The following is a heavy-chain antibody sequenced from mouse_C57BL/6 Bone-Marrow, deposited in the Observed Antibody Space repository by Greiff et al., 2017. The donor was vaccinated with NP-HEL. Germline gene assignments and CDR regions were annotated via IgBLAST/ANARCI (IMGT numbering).Heavy chain of an antibody. CDR1: GFTFSSYA. CDR3: TPYDYDDFAY. J-gene: IGHJ3*01. D-gene: IGHD2-4*01. V-gene: IGHV5-9-1*02. CDR2: ISSGGDYI. Sequence: DVMLVESGEGLVKPGGSLKLSCAASGFTFSSYAMSWVRQTPEKRLEWVAYISSGGDYIYYADTVKGRFTISRDNARNTLYLQMSSLKSEDTAMYYCTPYDYDDFAYWGQGTLVTVSA.